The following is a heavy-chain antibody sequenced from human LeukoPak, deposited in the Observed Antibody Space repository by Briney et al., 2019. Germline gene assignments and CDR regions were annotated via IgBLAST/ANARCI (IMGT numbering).Heavy chain of an antibody. V-gene: IGHV4-59*01. CDR1: GDSIRSYY. D-gene: IGHD3-22*01. J-gene: IGHJ4*02. CDR3: GRWGYFDSGNYFVVDY. CDR2: IHNNGDI. Sequence: SSETLSLTCIVSGDSIRSYYWNWIRQAPGKALEWIGHIHNNGDIAYNFSLKSRVTISMDTSKNQFSLKLSSVTAADTAVYYCGRWGYFDSGNYFVVDYWGQGTVVTVSS.